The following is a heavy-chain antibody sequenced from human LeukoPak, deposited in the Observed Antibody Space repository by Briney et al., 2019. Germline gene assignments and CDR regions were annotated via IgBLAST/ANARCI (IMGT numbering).Heavy chain of an antibody. Sequence: GGSLRLSCAASGFTFSNYGMHWVRQAPGKGLEWVAVIWYDGSKQYYADSVKGRFTISRDDSKNTLYLQMNSLRAEDTAVYYCARVGHAGNSYPGDYWGQGTLVTVSS. CDR1: GFTFSNYG. J-gene: IGHJ4*02. CDR2: IWYDGSKQ. V-gene: IGHV3-33*08. D-gene: IGHD4-23*01. CDR3: ARVGHAGNSYPGDY.